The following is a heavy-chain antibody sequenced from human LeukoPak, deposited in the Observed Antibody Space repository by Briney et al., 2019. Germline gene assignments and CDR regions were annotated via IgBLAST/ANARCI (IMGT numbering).Heavy chain of an antibody. CDR3: ARDRRDCSSTSCYAGGVDY. CDR1: GFTFSSYA. CDR2: ISYDGSNK. V-gene: IGHV3-30*04. D-gene: IGHD2-2*01. Sequence: GGSLRLSCAASGFTFSSYAMHWVRQAPGKGLEWVAVISYDGSNKYYADSVKGRFTISRDNSKNTLYLQMNSLRAEDTAVYYCARDRRDCSSTSCYAGGVDYWGQGTLVTVSS. J-gene: IGHJ4*02.